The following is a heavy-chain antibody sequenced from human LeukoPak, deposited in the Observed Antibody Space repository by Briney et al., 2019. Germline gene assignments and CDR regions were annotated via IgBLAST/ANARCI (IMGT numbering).Heavy chain of an antibody. D-gene: IGHD5-18*01. Sequence: GGSLRLSCAASGFTVNSEWLIWVRQAPGKGLEWVSVIYNDGKTYYADSVKGRFFISRDNSKNTLYLQMNSLRDEDTAVYYCASYGGYTWVWMDVWGQGITVTVSS. J-gene: IGHJ6*02. CDR3: ASYGGYTWVWMDV. V-gene: IGHV3-66*02. CDR1: GFTVNSEW. CDR2: IYNDGKT.